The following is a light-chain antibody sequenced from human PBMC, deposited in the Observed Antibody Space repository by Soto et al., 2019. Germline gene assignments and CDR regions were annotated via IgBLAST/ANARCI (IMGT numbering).Light chain of an antibody. CDR2: AAS. CDR1: QVISNY. J-gene: IGKJ3*01. CDR3: QKYKSAPPFT. V-gene: IGKV1-27*01. Sequence: DIQMTQSPSSLSASVGDRVTITCRASQVISNYLAWYQQKPGKVPKLLIHAASTLQSGVPSRFSGSGSGTDFTLTISSLQPEDVATYYCQKYKSAPPFTFGPGTKVDIK.